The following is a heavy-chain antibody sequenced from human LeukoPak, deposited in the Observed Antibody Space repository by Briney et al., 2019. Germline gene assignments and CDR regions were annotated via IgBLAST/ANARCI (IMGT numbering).Heavy chain of an antibody. V-gene: IGHV1-69*04. Sequence: SVTVSFTASGGTFSSYAIRWVRQAPGQGLEWMGRIIPILGIANYAQKFQGRVTITADKSTTTAYMELSSLRSEDTAVYYCAGAYCSSTSCSPYDYWGQGTLVTVSS. CDR3: AGAYCSSTSCSPYDY. D-gene: IGHD2-2*01. J-gene: IGHJ4*02. CDR1: GGTFSSYA. CDR2: IIPILGIA.